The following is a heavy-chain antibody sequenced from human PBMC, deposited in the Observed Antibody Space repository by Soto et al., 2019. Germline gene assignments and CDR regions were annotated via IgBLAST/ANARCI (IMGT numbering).Heavy chain of an antibody. D-gene: IGHD1-26*01. CDR2: IYHSGST. V-gene: IGHV4-4*02. Sequence: QVQLQESGPGLVKPSGTLSLTCAVSGGSISSSNWWSWVRQPPGRGLGGIGEIYHSGSTNYNPSLNSRVTISVDKSKNQFSLKLSSATAADTAVYYCARRVTNVGATRAWFDPWGQGTLVTGSS. CDR3: ARRVTNVGATRAWFDP. CDR1: GGSISSSNW. J-gene: IGHJ5*02.